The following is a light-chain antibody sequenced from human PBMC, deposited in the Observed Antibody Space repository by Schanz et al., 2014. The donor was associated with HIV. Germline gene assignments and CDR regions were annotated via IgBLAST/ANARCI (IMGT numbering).Light chain of an antibody. CDR3: SSFTYTSTPVV. CDR2: DVG. J-gene: IGLJ2*01. CDR1: SSDIGAFNF. Sequence: QSALTQPRSVSGSPGQSITISCTGTSSDIGAFNFVSWYQHHPGKAPKVIIYDVGKRPSGVPDRFSGSKSGNTASLTISGLQGEDEADYYCSSFTYTSTPVVSGGGTKLTVL. V-gene: IGLV2-11*01.